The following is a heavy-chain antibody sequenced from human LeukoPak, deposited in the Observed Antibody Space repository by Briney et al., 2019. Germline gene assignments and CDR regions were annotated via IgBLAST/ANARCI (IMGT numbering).Heavy chain of an antibody. D-gene: IGHD3-3*01. CDR1: GGSISSYY. J-gene: IGHJ6*03. CDR2: IYTSGST. CDR3: AREGVDGYYYYYMDV. Sequence: SETLSLTCTVSGGSISSYYWSWIRQPAGKGLEWIGRIYTSGSTNYNPSLKSRVTMSVDTSKNQFSLKLSSVTAADTAVYYCAREGVDGYYYYYMDVWGKGTTVTISS. V-gene: IGHV4-4*07.